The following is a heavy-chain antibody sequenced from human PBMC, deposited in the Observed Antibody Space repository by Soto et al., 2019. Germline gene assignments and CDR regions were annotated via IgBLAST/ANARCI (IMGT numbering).Heavy chain of an antibody. CDR2: ISAYNGNT. CDR3: ARHLGYCTNGVCPFDY. D-gene: IGHD2-8*01. CDR1: GYTFTSYG. Sequence: GASVKVSCKASGYTFTSYGISWVRQAPGQGLEWMGWISAYNGNTNYAQKLQGRVTMTTDTSTSTAYMELRSLRSDDTAVYYCARHLGYCTNGVCPFDYWGQGTLVTAPQ. V-gene: IGHV1-18*01. J-gene: IGHJ4*02.